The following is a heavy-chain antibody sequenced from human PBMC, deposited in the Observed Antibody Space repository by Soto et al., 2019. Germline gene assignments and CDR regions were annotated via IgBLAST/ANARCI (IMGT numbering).Heavy chain of an antibody. J-gene: IGHJ5*02. CDR1: GGSISSYY. CDR3: ARDRHSIAAAGNGWFDP. D-gene: IGHD6-13*01. V-gene: IGHV4-4*07. CDR2: IYTSGST. Sequence: SETLSLTCTVCGGSISSYYCSWIRQPAWKGLEWIGRIYTSGSTNYNPSLKSRVTMSVDTSKNQFSLKLSSVTAADTAVYYCARDRHSIAAAGNGWFDPWGQRTLVTVCS.